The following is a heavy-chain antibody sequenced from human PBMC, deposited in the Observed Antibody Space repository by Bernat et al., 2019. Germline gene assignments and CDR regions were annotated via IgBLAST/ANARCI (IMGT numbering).Heavy chain of an antibody. V-gene: IGHV3-7*01. CDR2: IKQDGSEK. CDR3: AVGTVRDYFDY. D-gene: IGHD2-8*02. CDR1: GFTFSSYG. Sequence: EVQLVESGGGLVQPGGSLRLSCAASGFTFSSYGMSWVRQAPGKGLEWVANIKQDGSEKYYVDSVKGRFTISRDNAKNSLYLQMNSLRAEDTAVYYCAVGTVRDYFDYWGQGTLVTVSS. J-gene: IGHJ4*02.